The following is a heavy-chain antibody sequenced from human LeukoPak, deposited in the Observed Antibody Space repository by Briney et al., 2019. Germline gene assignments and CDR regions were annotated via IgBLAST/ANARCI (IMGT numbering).Heavy chain of an antibody. D-gene: IGHD6-6*01. J-gene: IGHJ4*02. CDR1: GFTFSSYA. Sequence: GGSLRLSCAASGFTFSSYAMSWVRQAPGKGLEWVSAISGSGGSTYYADSVKGRFTIPRDNSKNTLYLQMNSLRAADTAVYYCARGKGTSYLSSFDYWGQGTLVTVSS. CDR2: ISGSGGST. V-gene: IGHV3-23*01. CDR3: ARGKGTSYLSSFDY.